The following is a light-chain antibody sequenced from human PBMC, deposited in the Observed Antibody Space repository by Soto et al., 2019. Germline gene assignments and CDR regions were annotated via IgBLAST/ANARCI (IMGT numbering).Light chain of an antibody. V-gene: IGLV1-47*01. CDR3: TVWDDSLRGRL. CDR2: RNN. J-gene: IGLJ2*01. CDR1: SSNIESNF. Sequence: QSVLTQPPSASGTPGQRVTISCSGSSSNIESNFVYWYQQFPGTAPRLLIYRNNQRPSGGPERFSGSKSGTSASLAISALRSEDEADYYCTVWDDSLRGRLFGGGTKVTVL.